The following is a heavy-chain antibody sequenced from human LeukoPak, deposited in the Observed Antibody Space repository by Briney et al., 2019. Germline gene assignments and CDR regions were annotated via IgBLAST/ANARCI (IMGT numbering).Heavy chain of an antibody. D-gene: IGHD3-22*01. CDR1: GGSFSGYY. Sequence: SETLSLTCAVYGGSFSGYYWSWIRQPPGKGLEWIGEINHSGSTNYNPSLKSRVTISVDTSKNQFSLKLSSVTAADTAVYYCAREKIGYYDGSGRGWFDPWGQGTLVTVSS. V-gene: IGHV4-34*01. CDR2: INHSGST. J-gene: IGHJ5*02. CDR3: AREKIGYYDGSGRGWFDP.